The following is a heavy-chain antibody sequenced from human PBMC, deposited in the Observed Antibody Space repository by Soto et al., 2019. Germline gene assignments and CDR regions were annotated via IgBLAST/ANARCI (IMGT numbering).Heavy chain of an antibody. CDR3: ARHRTHYSGYDLDYYYYGMDV. D-gene: IGHD5-12*01. Sequence: GESLKISCKGSGYSFTSYWIGWVRQMPGKGLEWMGIIYPGDSDTRYSPSFQGQVTISADKSISTAYLQWSSLKASDTAMYYCARHRTHYSGYDLDYYYYGMDVWGQGTTVTVSS. J-gene: IGHJ6*02. V-gene: IGHV5-51*01. CDR2: IYPGDSDT. CDR1: GYSFTSYW.